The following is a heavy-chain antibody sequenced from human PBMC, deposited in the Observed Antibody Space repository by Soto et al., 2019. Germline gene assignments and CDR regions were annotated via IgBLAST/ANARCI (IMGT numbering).Heavy chain of an antibody. D-gene: IGHD2-2*02. J-gene: IGHJ5*02. Sequence: VQLLQSGPGLVKPSGTLSLTCAVSGGSVSSTNWWSWVRQSPGKGLEWIGEIYHIGSTNYNPSLTSRFTISVDKCHNQFPVTLKYVTVANPAACYCATLPPRIGVTVIAIPTWGPGPLFTVAS. CDR3: ATLPPRIGVTVIAIPT. CDR2: IYHIGST. V-gene: IGHV4-4*02. CDR1: GGSVSSTNW.